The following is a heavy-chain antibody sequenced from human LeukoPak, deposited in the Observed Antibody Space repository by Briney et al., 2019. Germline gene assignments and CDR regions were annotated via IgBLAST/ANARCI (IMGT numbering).Heavy chain of an antibody. CDR2: IYSGGTT. V-gene: IGHV3-53*01. CDR3: ARSHVGTNFGDYYYYGLGV. CDR1: GFIVSNNY. Sequence: GGSLRLSCAASGFIVSNNYMNWVRQAPGKGLEWVSVIYSGGTTYYVDSVKGRFTISRDNSKNTLYLQMNSLRAEDTAVYYCARSHVGTNFGDYYYYGLGVWGQGTTVTVSS. J-gene: IGHJ6*02. D-gene: IGHD4-17*01.